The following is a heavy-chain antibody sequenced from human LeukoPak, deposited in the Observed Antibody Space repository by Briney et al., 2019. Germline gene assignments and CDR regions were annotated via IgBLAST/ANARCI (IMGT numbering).Heavy chain of an antibody. D-gene: IGHD4-23*01. CDR1: GFTFSSYA. CDR2: ISASSSTV. J-gene: IGHJ4*02. Sequence: GGSLRLSCAASGFTFSSYAMSWVRQAPGKGLEWVSYISASSSTVYYADSVKGRFTISRDNAKNSLYLQTNSLRDEDTAVYYCARGSTVADYWGQGTLVTVSS. V-gene: IGHV3-48*02. CDR3: ARGSTVADY.